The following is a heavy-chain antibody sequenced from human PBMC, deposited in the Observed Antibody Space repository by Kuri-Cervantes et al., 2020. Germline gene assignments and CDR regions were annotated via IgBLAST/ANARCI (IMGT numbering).Heavy chain of an antibody. J-gene: IGHJ3*02. CDR1: GFTFSSYW. CDR2: INSDGSST. V-gene: IGHV3-74*01. D-gene: IGHD6-19*01. CDR3: ARAIAVAGAFDI. Sequence: GESLKISCAASGFTFSSYWMHWVRQAPGKGLVWVSRINSDGSSTSYADSVKGRLTISRDNARNTLYLQMNSLRAEDTAVYYCARAIAVAGAFDIWGQGTMVTVSS.